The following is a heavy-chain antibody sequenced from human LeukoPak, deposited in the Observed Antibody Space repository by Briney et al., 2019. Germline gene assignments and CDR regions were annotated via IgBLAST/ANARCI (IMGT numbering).Heavy chain of an antibody. CDR3: ARGRSSSWRPDWFDP. D-gene: IGHD6-13*01. Sequence: SETLSLTCSVSGASITNHYWSWIRQPPGMRLEWIGYIHSSGSTDYSPSLRSRVTISVDTSKNQFSLKMASVTAADTAVYYCARGRSSSWRPDWFDPWGQGTLVTVSS. CDR2: IHSSGST. J-gene: IGHJ5*02. V-gene: IGHV4-59*11. CDR1: GASITNHY.